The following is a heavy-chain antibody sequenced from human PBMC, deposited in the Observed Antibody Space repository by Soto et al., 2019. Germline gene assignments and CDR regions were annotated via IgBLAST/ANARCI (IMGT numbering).Heavy chain of an antibody. CDR1: GGSFTSADFY. J-gene: IGHJ4*02. D-gene: IGHD4-4*01. V-gene: IGHV4-30-4*01. CDR2: IYYSGST. Sequence: TLSLTCTVSGGSFTSADFYWSWLRQPPRKGLEWIGYIYYSGSTYYNPSLKSRVTISADTSKHQFSLNLSSVTAADTAVYYCARAGRGGNYVFDYWGQGTLVTVSS. CDR3: ARAGRGGNYVFDY.